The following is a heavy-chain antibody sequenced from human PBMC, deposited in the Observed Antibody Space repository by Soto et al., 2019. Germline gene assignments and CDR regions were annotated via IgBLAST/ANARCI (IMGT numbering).Heavy chain of an antibody. CDR3: AREYCSSTSCYEENWFDP. CDR2: MNPNSGNT. D-gene: IGHD2-2*01. V-gene: IGHV1-8*01. CDR1: GYTFTSYD. J-gene: IGHJ5*02. Sequence: ASVKVSCKASGYTFTSYDINWVRQATGQGLEWMGWMNPNSGNTGYAQKFQGRVTMTRNTSINTADMELSSLRSEETAVYYCAREYCSSTSCYEENWFDPWGQGTLVTVS.